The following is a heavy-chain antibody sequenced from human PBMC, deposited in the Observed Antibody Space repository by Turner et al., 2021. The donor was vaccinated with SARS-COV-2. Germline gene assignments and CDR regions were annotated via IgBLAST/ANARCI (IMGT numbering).Heavy chain of an antibody. CDR2: VNPLLDRV. D-gene: IGHD3-22*01. CDR1: GDTFSNYA. CDR3: ARESSGYFALDY. Sequence: VRLVQSGSEVKKPGSSVRVSCKASGDTFSNYAISWVRQAPGQGPEWMGRVNPLLDRVNYAQNFQDRVTFSADESTSTAYMDLSSLRYEDTAVYYCARESSGYFALDYWGQGTLVTVSS. V-gene: IGHV1-69*11. J-gene: IGHJ4*02.